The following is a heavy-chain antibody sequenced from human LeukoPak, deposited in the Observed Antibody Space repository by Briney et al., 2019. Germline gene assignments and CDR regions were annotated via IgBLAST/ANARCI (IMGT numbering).Heavy chain of an antibody. CDR3: AREVVVITTDGYYYYYMDV. CDR1: DGSISSYY. J-gene: IGHJ6*03. D-gene: IGHD3-22*01. Sequence: SETLSLTCTVSDGSISSYYWSWIRQPAGKGLEWIGRIYTSGSTNFNPSLQSRVTMSVDTSKNQFSLKLGSVTAADTAVYYCAREVVVITTDGYYYYYMDVRGKGTTVTISS. CDR2: IYTSGST. V-gene: IGHV4-4*07.